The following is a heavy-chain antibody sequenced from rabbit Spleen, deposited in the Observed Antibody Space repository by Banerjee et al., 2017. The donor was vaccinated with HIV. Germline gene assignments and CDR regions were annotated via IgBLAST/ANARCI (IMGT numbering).Heavy chain of an antibody. V-gene: IGHV1S45*01. CDR2: IDTGSSGFT. CDR1: GVSFSGDSY. D-gene: IGHD8-1*01. CDR3: ARDTGTSFSTYGMDL. J-gene: IGHJ6*01. Sequence: QEQLEESGGDLVKPGASLTLTCIASGVSFSGDSYMCWVRQAPGKGLEWIVCIDTGSSGFTYFATWAKGRFTISKTSSTTVTLQVTRLTAADTATYFCARDTGTSFSTYGMDLWGPGTLVTVS.